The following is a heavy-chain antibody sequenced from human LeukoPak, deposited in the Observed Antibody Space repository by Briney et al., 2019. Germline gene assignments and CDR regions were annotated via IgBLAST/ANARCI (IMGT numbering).Heavy chain of an antibody. Sequence: GGSLRLSCAASRFTVSDKYMSWVRQAPGKGLEWVSVIYSDGSTYYADSVKGRFTISRDNSKNTLYLQMNSLRAEDTAVCYCARDLTYGGKRGYYFDYWGQGTLVTVSS. V-gene: IGHV3-66*01. D-gene: IGHD4-23*01. J-gene: IGHJ4*02. CDR2: IYSDGST. CDR3: ARDLTYGGKRGYYFDY. CDR1: RFTVSDKY.